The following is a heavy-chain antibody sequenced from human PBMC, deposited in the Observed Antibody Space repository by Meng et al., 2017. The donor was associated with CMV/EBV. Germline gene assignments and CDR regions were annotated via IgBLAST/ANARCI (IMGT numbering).Heavy chain of an antibody. V-gene: IGHV3-21*01. CDR3: ARDSLYGGYYYGMDV. CDR2: ISSSSSYI. Sequence: GESLKISCAASGFTFSSYSMNWVRQAPGKGLEWVSSISSSSSYIYYVDSVKGRFTISRDNAKNSLYLQMNSLRAEDTAVYYCARDSLYGGYYYGMDVWGQGTTVTVSS. J-gene: IGHJ6*02. CDR1: GFTFSSYS. D-gene: IGHD2/OR15-2a*01.